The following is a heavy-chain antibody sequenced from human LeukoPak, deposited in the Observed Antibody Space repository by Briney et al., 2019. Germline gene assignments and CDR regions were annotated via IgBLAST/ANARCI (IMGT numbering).Heavy chain of an antibody. J-gene: IGHJ3*02. CDR2: IYYSGST. CDR1: GGSISSSSYY. D-gene: IGHD6-19*01. CDR3: AATIAVAGRYAFDI. V-gene: IGHV4-39*01. Sequence: PSETLSLTCTVSGGSISSSSYYWGWIRQPPGKGLEWIGSIYYSGSTYYNPSLKSRVTISVDTSKNQFSLKLSSVTAADTAVYYCAATIAVAGRYAFDIWGQGTMVTVSS.